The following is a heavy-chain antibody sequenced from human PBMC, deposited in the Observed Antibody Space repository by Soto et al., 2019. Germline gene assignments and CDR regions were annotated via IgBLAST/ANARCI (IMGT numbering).Heavy chain of an antibody. V-gene: IGHV4-30-4*01. J-gene: IGHJ4*02. Sequence: SSACKSPGKGLEWIGYIYYSGSTYYNPSLKSRVTISVDTSKNQFSLKLSSVTAADTAVYYCARDSPPLYYDGSGHDEHWGQGPLVTVPS. CDR3: ARDSPPLYYDGSGHDEH. D-gene: IGHD3-22*01. CDR2: IYYSGST.